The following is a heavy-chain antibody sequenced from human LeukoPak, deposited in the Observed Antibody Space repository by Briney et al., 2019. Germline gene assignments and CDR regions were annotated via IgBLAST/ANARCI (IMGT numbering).Heavy chain of an antibody. CDR1: GGSISSGGYY. CDR3: ARVSLAHCSSTSCYYDYYYGMDV. J-gene: IGHJ6*02. V-gene: IGHV4-31*03. Sequence: PSETLSPTCTVSGGSISSGGYYWSWIRQHPGKGLEWIGYIYYSGSTYYNPSLKSRVTISVDTSKNQFSLKLSSVTAADTAVYYCARVSLAHCSSTSCYYDYYYGMDVWGQGTTVTAFS. D-gene: IGHD2-2*01. CDR2: IYYSGST.